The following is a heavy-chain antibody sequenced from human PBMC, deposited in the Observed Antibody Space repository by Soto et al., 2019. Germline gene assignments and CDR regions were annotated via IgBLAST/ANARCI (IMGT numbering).Heavy chain of an antibody. J-gene: IGHJ5*02. CDR1: GFTFSSYA. Sequence: EVQLLESGGGLVQPGGSLRLSCAASGFTFSSYAMSWVRQAPGKGLEWVSSISISGATYYADSVRGRFTISRDDSRNTLYLQMNHLRAEDTAVYSCAKGAGPSWFDPWGQGTLVTVSS. V-gene: IGHV3-23*01. CDR2: ISISGAT. CDR3: AKGAGPSWFDP.